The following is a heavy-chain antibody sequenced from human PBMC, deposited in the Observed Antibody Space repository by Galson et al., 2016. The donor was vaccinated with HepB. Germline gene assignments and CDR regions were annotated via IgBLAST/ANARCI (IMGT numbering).Heavy chain of an antibody. J-gene: IGHJ4*02. D-gene: IGHD4-11*01. V-gene: IGHV3-23*01. CDR1: GFTFSSYA. CDR2: ISSTTGTT. CDR3: AKARLQYGKAGFDS. Sequence: SLRLSCAASGFTFSSYAMTWFRQAPGKGLEWVSTISSTTGTTYYADSVKGRFTISRDNSKTALYLQMNSLRVEDTAFYYCAKARLQYGKAGFDSWGQGTLVTVSS.